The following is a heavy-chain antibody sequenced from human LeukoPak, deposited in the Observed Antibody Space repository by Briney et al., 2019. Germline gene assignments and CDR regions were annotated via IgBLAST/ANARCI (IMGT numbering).Heavy chain of an antibody. CDR2: IIPILGIA. Sequence: GASVKVSCKASGGTFSGYAISWVRQAPGQGLEWMGRIIPILGIANYAQKFQGRVTITADKSTSTAYMELSSLRSEDTAVYYCARGPPTAQYFQHWGQGTLVTVSS. CDR3: ARGPPTAQYFQH. V-gene: IGHV1-69*04. D-gene: IGHD1-1*01. J-gene: IGHJ1*01. CDR1: GGTFSGYA.